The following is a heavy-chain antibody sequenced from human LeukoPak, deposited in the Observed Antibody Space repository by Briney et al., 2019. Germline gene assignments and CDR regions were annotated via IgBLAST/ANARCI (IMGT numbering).Heavy chain of an antibody. CDR2: IYYSGST. CDR1: GGSISSYY. V-gene: IGHV4-59*01. Sequence: SETLSLTCTVSGGSISSYYWSWIRQPPGKGLEWIGYIYYSGSTNYNPSLKSRVTMSVDTSKNQFSLKLSSVTAADTAVYYCARVVEMVTIHYWGQGTLVTVSS. D-gene: IGHD5-24*01. J-gene: IGHJ4*02. CDR3: ARVVEMVTIHY.